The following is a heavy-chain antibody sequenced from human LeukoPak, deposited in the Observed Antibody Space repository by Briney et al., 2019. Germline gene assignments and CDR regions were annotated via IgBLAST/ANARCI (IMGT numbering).Heavy chain of an antibody. CDR2: ISGSGGTT. CDR1: GFTFSIYG. V-gene: IGHV3-23*01. D-gene: IGHD3-22*01. J-gene: IGHJ4*02. Sequence: GGSLRLSCAASGFTFSIYGMNWVRQAPGKGREWVSGISGSGGTTYYADSVKGRFTISRDNSKNALSLQVSSLRAEDTAVYYCAKTSGYYSDWGQGTLDTVSS. CDR3: AKTSGYYSD.